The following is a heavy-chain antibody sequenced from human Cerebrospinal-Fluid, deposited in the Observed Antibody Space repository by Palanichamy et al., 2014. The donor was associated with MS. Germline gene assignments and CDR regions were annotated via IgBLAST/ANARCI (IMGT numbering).Heavy chain of an antibody. Sequence: QVQLQQWGAGLLKPSETLSLTCAVQGGSLSGCYWTWIRQSPGKGLEWIGEISQSGRSNYTPSLKSRVTMSLASSKNQISLRLTSVTAADTAVYYCTRIQYYYGLDVWGQGTTVIVSS. V-gene: IGHV4-34*02. CDR3: TRIQYYYGLDV. J-gene: IGHJ6*02. CDR1: GGSLSGCY. D-gene: IGHD2/OR15-2a*01. CDR2: ISQSGRS.